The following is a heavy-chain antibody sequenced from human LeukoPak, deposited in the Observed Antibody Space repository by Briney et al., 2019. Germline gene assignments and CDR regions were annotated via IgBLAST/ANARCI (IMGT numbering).Heavy chain of an antibody. CDR2: ISSGGDP. J-gene: IGHJ6*02. D-gene: IGHD6-19*01. CDR3: TRSYSAAGTPGYYHGLDV. V-gene: IGHV3-13*05. CDR1: GFXFSGYD. Sequence: PGGSLRLSCAASGFXFSGYDIHWVRQGAGKGLEWVSSISSGGDPFYPGSVKGRFTISRENAKNSLYLQMNSLGAGDTAVYYCTRSYSAAGTPGYYHGLDVWGQGTTVTVSS.